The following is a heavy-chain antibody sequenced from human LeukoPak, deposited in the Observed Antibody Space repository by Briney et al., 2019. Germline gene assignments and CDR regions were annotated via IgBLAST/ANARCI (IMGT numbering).Heavy chain of an antibody. V-gene: IGHV3-49*04. CDR3: VRVVTTGSGWYHFDN. D-gene: IGHD1-1*01. Sequence: GGSLRLSCTASGFTFGDYAMSWVRQAPGKGLEWVGFIRSKAYGGTTEYAASVKGRFTISRDDSQNSLYLHLNSLQTEDTAVYYCVRVVTTGSGWYHFDNWGLGTLVTVSS. CDR1: GFTFGDYA. J-gene: IGHJ4*02. CDR2: IRSKAYGGTT.